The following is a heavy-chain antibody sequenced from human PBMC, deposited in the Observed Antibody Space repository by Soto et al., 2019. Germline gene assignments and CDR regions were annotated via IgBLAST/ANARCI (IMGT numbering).Heavy chain of an antibody. CDR2: INIYTGDA. CDR1: GYTFTAYY. Sequence: QVQLVQSGAEVKKPGASVQVSCKASGYTFTAYYIHWVRQAPGEGLEWMAWINIYTGDAGLAPEFQGRVTVTRDTSINTVYMELSSLTSEDTAVYYCAGLYHYDSSGYYDYWGQGTLVTVSS. V-gene: IGHV1-2*02. CDR3: AGLYHYDSSGYYDY. D-gene: IGHD3-22*01. J-gene: IGHJ4*02.